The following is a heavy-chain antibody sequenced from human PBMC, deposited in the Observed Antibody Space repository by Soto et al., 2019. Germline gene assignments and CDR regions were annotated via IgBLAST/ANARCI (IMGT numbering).Heavy chain of an antibody. CDR3: ARDDAHCSSTSCYTG. V-gene: IGHV3-48*02. CDR2: ISSSSSTI. CDR1: GFTFSSYS. Sequence: GGSLRLSCAASGFTFSSYSMNWVRQAPEKGLEWVSYISSSSSTIYYADSVKGRFTISRDNAKNSLYLQMNSLRDEDTAVYYCARDDAHCSSTSCYTGWGQGTLVTVSS. D-gene: IGHD2-2*02. J-gene: IGHJ4*02.